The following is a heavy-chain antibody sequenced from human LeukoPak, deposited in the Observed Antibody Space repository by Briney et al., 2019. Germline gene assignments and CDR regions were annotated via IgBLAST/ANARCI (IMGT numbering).Heavy chain of an antibody. CDR3: ARDSCSSTSCRPYYYYMDV. D-gene: IGHD2-2*01. CDR2: ISSGSSYI. V-gene: IGHV3-21*01. CDR1: GYTFSGYA. J-gene: IGHJ6*03. Sequence: GGSLRLSCAASGYTFSGYAMSWVRQAPGKGLEWVASISSGSSYIYYADSVKGRFTISRDNAKNSLYLQMNSLRAEDTAVYYCARDSCSSTSCRPYYYYMDVWGKGTTVTVSS.